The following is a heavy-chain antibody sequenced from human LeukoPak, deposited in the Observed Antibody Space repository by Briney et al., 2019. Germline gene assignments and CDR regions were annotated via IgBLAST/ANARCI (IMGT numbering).Heavy chain of an antibody. J-gene: IGHJ4*02. CDR1: GFTFSSSW. D-gene: IGHD3-16*01. CDR3: ARDPGYESWSPFWGGMDV. V-gene: IGHV3-74*01. CDR2: ITRDGSST. Sequence: GSLRLSCAASGFTFSSSWMHLVRQAPGKGLVWVSRITRDGSSTNYADSVKGRFTTSRDNAKNTLYLQMDSLRDDDTAVYYCARDPGYESWSPFWGGMDVWGQGTLVTVSS.